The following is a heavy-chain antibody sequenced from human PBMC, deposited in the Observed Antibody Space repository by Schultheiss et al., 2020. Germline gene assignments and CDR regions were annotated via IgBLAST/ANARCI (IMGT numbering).Heavy chain of an antibody. CDR3: AGGGHYYDSSGIDP. CDR2: ISSSSSYI. CDR1: GFTFNNAW. D-gene: IGHD3-22*01. Sequence: GGSLRLSCAASGFTFNNAWMSWVRQAPGKGLEWVSYISSSSSYIYYADSVKGRFTISRDNAKNSLYLQMNSLRAEDTAVYYCAGGGHYYDSSGIDPWGQGTLVTVSS. J-gene: IGHJ5*02. V-gene: IGHV3-21*05.